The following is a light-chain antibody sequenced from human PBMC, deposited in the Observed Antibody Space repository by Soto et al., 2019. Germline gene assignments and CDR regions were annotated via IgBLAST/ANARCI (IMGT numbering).Light chain of an antibody. Sequence: QSALTQPASVSGSPGQSITISCTGTSSDVGSYNYVSWCQQHPVKAPKLMIYDVTNRPSGVSDRFSGSKSGNTASLTISGLQAEDEADYYCSSYTSSSTPYVFGTGTKLTVL. CDR3: SSYTSSSTPYV. J-gene: IGLJ1*01. V-gene: IGLV2-14*01. CDR1: SSDVGSYNY. CDR2: DVT.